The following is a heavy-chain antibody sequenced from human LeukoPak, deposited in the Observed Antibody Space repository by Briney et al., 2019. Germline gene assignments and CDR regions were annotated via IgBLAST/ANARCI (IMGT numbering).Heavy chain of an antibody. CDR2: ISSSSSYI. J-gene: IGHJ6*03. Sequence: PGGSLRLSCAASGFTFSSYSMNWVRQAPGKGLEWVSSISSSSSYIYYADSVKGRFTISRDNAKNSLYLQMNSLRAEDTAVYYCARDYRQQLPNYYYYYYMDVWGKGTTVTISS. D-gene: IGHD6-13*01. V-gene: IGHV3-21*01. CDR3: ARDYRQQLPNYYYYYYMDV. CDR1: GFTFSSYS.